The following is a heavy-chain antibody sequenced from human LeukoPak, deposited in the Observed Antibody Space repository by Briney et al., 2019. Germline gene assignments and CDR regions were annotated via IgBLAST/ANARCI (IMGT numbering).Heavy chain of an antibody. CDR3: ARGPYYDSSGYYFDY. J-gene: IGHJ4*02. Sequence: SVKVSCKASGGTFSSYAISWVRQAPGQGLEWTGRIIPIFGIANYAQKFQGRVTITADKSTSTAYMELSSLRSEDTAVYYCARGPYYDSSGYYFDYWGQGTLVTVSS. CDR1: GGTFSSYA. V-gene: IGHV1-69*04. CDR2: IIPIFGIA. D-gene: IGHD3-22*01.